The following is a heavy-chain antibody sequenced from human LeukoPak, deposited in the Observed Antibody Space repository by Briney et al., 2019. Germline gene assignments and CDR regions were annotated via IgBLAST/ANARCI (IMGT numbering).Heavy chain of an antibody. D-gene: IGHD6-13*01. CDR2: ISGAGGSS. J-gene: IGHJ4*02. Sequence: GGSLRLSCATSGFAFSSSSMSWVRQAPGTGLEWVSTISGAGGSSWYAESVKGRFSISRDNSMNSVSLQMSSLRVEDTAIYYCTKDDSSSWYDYFFDYWGQGTLVTVSS. CDR1: GFAFSSSS. V-gene: IGHV3-23*01. CDR3: TKDDSSSWYDYFFDY.